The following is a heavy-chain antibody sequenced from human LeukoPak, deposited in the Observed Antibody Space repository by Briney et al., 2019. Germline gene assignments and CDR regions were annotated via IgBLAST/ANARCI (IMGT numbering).Heavy chain of an antibody. CDR1: GFTFSSYW. CDR2: INGDGSYT. CDR3: VRDGRNWL. D-gene: IGHD1-1*01. V-gene: IGHV3-74*01. Sequence: PGGSLRLSCAASGFTFSSYWMHWVSLGPGNGPVWVSRINGDGSYTNYADSVKGRFTISRDNAKNTLFLQMNSLRAEDTAMYFCVRDGRNWLWGQGTLVTVSS. J-gene: IGHJ4*02.